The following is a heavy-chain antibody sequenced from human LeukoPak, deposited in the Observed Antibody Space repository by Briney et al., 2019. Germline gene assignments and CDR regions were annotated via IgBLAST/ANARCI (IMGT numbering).Heavy chain of an antibody. CDR2: LYSDGNT. J-gene: IGHJ4*02. CDR3: ARGVEPPAANTLAY. D-gene: IGHD2-2*01. Sequence: GGSLRLSCAASGFTVITNDLTWVRQAPGKGLEWVSVLYSDGNTKYADSVQGRFTISRDNSKNTLYLEMNSLSPDDTAVYYCARGVEPPAANTLAYWGQGTLVTVSS. CDR1: GFTVITND. V-gene: IGHV3-53*01.